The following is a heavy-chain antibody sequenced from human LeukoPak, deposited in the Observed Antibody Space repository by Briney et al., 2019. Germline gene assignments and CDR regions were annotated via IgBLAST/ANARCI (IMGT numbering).Heavy chain of an antibody. V-gene: IGHV4-34*01. CDR2: INHSGST. CDR1: DVPLSGYY. J-gene: IGHJ6*03. Sequence: SETLSLTCAVYDVPLSGYYWTWIRQPPGKGLEWVGEINHSGSTNYNPSLKSRVTISVDTSKNQFSLELSSVTAADTAVYYCARTTEGGYTYDYFYYYYMDVWGKGTTVTISS. D-gene: IGHD5-18*01. CDR3: ARTTEGGYTYDYFYYYYMDV.